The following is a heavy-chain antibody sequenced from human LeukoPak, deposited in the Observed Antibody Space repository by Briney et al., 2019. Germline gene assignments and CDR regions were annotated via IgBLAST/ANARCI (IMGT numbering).Heavy chain of an antibody. CDR2: ITPIFGTA. J-gene: IGHJ5*02. V-gene: IGHV1-69*06. D-gene: IGHD6-13*01. CDR1: GGTFSSYA. Sequence: SVKVSCKASGGTFSSYAISWVRQAPGQGLEWMGGITPIFGTANYAQKFQGRVTITADKSTSTAYMELSSLRSEDTAVYYCARDSSTDSSSWYWFDPWGQGTLVTVSS. CDR3: ARDSSTDSSSWYWFDP.